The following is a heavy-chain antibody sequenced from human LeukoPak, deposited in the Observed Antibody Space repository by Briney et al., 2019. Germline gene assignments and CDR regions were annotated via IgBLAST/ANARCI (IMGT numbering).Heavy chain of an antibody. CDR3: ARGRELSYFDY. D-gene: IGHD1-7*01. Sequence: SETLSLTCTVSGASISTYYWSWIRQPPGKGLEWVGYIYYSGNTNYNPSLKSRVTISVDTSKNHFSLKLSSVTAADTAMYYCARGRELSYFDYWSQGTLVTVSS. CDR2: IYYSGNT. J-gene: IGHJ4*02. CDR1: GASISTYY. V-gene: IGHV4-59*08.